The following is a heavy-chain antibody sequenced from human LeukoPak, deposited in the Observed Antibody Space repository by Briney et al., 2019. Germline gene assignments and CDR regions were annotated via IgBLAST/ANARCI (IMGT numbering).Heavy chain of an antibody. V-gene: IGHV3-23*01. J-gene: IGHJ4*02. D-gene: IGHD2-15*01. CDR3: AKDWGGILVVEGFDY. Sequence: GGSLRLSRAASEFTFSSYAMSWVRQAPGKGLEWVSTISGSGGTTYYADSVKGRFTISRDNSKNTLYLQLNSLRAEDAAVYYCAKDWGGILVVEGFDYWGQGTLVTVSS. CDR1: EFTFSSYA. CDR2: ISGSGGTT.